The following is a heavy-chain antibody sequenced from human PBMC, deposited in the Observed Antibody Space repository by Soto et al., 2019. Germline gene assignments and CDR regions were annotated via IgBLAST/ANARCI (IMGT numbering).Heavy chain of an antibody. V-gene: IGHV1-69*06. J-gene: IGHJ5*02. CDR2: IIPIFGTA. CDR1: GGTFSSYA. CDR3: AETYGSGSYYPNWFDP. Sequence: QVQLVQSGAEVKKPGSSVKVSCKASGGTFSSYAISWVRQAPGQGLEWMGGIIPIFGTANYAQKFQGRVTITADKSTSTAYMELSSLRSEDTAVYYCAETYGSGSYYPNWFDPWGQGTLVTVSS. D-gene: IGHD3-10*01.